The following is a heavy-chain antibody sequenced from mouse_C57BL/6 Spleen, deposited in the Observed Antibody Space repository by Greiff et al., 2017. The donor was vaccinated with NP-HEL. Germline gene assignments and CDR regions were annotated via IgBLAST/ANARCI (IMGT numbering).Heavy chain of an antibody. D-gene: IGHD1-1*01. CDR3: ARREILPGDY. Sequence: QVQLKESGAELVKPGASVKLSCKASGYAFSSYWMNWVKQRPGKGLEWIGQIYPGDGDTNYNGKFKGKATLTADKSSSTAYMQLSSLTSEDSAVYFCARREILPGDYWGQGTTLTVSS. CDR2: IYPGDGDT. J-gene: IGHJ2*01. CDR1: GYAFSSYW. V-gene: IGHV1-80*01.